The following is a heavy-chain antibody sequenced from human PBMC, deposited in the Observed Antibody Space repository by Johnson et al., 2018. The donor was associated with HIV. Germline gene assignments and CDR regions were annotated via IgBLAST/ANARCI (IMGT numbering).Heavy chain of an antibody. CDR2: ISSSGSAI. J-gene: IGHJ3*02. CDR1: GFTFSSYG. CDR3: ARSRNYAFDI. D-gene: IGHD1-1*01. V-gene: IGHV3-48*04. Sequence: VQLVESGGGLVQPGGSLRLSCAASGFTFSSYGMHWVRQAPGKGLEWVSYISSSGSAIYYADSVKGRFTMSRDNAKNSMFLQMNSLRADDTAVYYCARSRNYAFDIWGQGTMVTVSS.